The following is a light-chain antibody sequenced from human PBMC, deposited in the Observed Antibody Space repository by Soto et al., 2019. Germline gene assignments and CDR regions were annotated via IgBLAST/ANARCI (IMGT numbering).Light chain of an antibody. V-gene: IGKV1-9*01. CDR2: AAS. CDR3: QHLASYPLA. Sequence: DIQLTQSPSFLSASVGDRVTITCRASQGINTYFAWYQQKPGKAPKVLIFAASTLQSGVPPRFSGGGSGTEYTLTFSSLQPEDFATYYCQHLASYPLAFGGGTKVEIK. CDR1: QGINTY. J-gene: IGKJ4*01.